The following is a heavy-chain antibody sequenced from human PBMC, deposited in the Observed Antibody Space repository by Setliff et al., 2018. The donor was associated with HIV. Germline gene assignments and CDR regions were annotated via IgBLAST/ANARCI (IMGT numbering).Heavy chain of an antibody. CDR3: ARVSTAVTAAPLDY. J-gene: IGHJ4*02. D-gene: IGHD4-17*01. CDR1: GDSINSGGYY. V-gene: IGHV4-31*03. CDR2: IYYSGTT. Sequence: KASETLSLTCTVSGDSINSGGYYWSWIRQRPGKGLEWIGNIYYSGTTYYNPSLKSRVTISVDTSMNQFSLRLSSVTAADTAMYYCARVSTAVTAAPLDYWSQGTLVTVSS.